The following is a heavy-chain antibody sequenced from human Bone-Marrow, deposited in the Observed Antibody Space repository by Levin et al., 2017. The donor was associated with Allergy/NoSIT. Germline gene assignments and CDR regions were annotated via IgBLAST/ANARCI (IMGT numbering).Heavy chain of an antibody. V-gene: IGHV3-30*18. CDR2: LSFDGSNK. Sequence: TGGSLRLSCAASGFTFSTYGMHWVRQAPGKGLEWVAVLSFDGSNKYYADSVKGRFTISRDNSKNTLYLQMSSLRAEDTAVYYCAKARTSSGYYSPFDYWGQGTLVTVSS. D-gene: IGHD3-22*01. CDR3: AKARTSSGYYSPFDY. CDR1: GFTFSTYG. J-gene: IGHJ4*02.